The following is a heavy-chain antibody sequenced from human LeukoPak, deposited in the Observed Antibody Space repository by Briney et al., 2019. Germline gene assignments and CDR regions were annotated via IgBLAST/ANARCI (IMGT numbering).Heavy chain of an antibody. CDR3: ARGSQRSTQNYCSGGSCYSDYFDY. D-gene: IGHD2-15*01. CDR2: IRYDGSNK. V-gene: IGHV3-30*02. Sequence: GGSLRLSCAASGFTFSSYGMHWVRQAPGKGLEWVAFIRYDGSNKYYADSVKGRFTISRDNSKNTLYLQMNSLRAEDTAVYYCARGSQRSTQNYCSGGSCYSDYFDYWGQGTLVTVSS. CDR1: GFTFSSYG. J-gene: IGHJ4*02.